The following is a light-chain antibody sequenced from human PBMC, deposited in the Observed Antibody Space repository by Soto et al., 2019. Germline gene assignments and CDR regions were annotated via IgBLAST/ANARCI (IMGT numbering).Light chain of an antibody. CDR3: CSYAGSSTLYV. Sequence: QSVLTQPASVFGSPGQSITISCTGTSSDVGSYNLVSWYQQHPGKAPKLMIYEGSKRPSGVSNRFSGSKSGNTASLTISGLQAEDEADYYCCSYAGSSTLYVFGTGTKLTVL. J-gene: IGLJ1*01. CDR1: SSDVGSYNL. CDR2: EGS. V-gene: IGLV2-23*01.